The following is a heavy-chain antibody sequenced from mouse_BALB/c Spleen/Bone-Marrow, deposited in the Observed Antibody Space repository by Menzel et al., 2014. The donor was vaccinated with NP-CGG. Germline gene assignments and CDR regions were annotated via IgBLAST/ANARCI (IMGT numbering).Heavy chain of an antibody. Sequence: DVMLVESGGGLVQPGGSLRLSCATSGFTFTDYYMTWVRQPSGKAPEWLSFIRNEANGYTTEYSASVKGRFTISRDNSQSILYLQMNTLRPEDSATYYCARDNGSSPSYWFFNVWGAGTTVTVSS. V-gene: IGHV7-3*02. D-gene: IGHD1-1*01. CDR1: GFTFTDYY. J-gene: IGHJ1*01. CDR2: IRNEANGYTT. CDR3: ARDNGSSPSYWFFNV.